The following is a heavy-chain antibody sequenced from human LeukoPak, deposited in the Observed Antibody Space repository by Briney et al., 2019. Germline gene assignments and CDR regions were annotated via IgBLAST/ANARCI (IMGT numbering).Heavy chain of an antibody. Sequence: ASVKVSCKASGITFTGYYIHWVRQAPGQGLEWMGWINPNSGGTKYAQKFQGRVTLTRDTSISTAYMDLSSLRSDDTALYYCATGSTGFFDYWGQGTLVTVSS. CDR3: ATGSTGFFDY. CDR2: INPNSGGT. J-gene: IGHJ4*02. D-gene: IGHD1-1*01. CDR1: GITFTGYY. V-gene: IGHV1-2*02.